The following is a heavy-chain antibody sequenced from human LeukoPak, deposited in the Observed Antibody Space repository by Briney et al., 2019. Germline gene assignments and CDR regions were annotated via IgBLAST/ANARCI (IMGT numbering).Heavy chain of an antibody. D-gene: IGHD6-13*01. J-gene: IGHJ4*02. CDR2: ISGSGGST. CDR3: AKDRRASSSWYEGGDY. CDR1: GFTFSSYA. Sequence: GGSLRLSCAASGFTFSSYAMSWVRQAPGKGLEWVSIISGSGGSTYYADSVKGRFTISRDNSKNTLYLQMNSLRVDDTAVYYCAKDRRASSSWYEGGDYWGQGTLVTVSS. V-gene: IGHV3-23*01.